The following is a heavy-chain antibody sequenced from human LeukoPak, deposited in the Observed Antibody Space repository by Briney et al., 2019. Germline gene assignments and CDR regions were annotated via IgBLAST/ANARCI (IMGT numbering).Heavy chain of an antibody. CDR2: ISYDGSNK. J-gene: IGHJ4*02. CDR3: AKDRSYGSETYYFDY. V-gene: IGHV3-30*18. D-gene: IGHD3-10*01. Sequence: PGRSLRPSCPASGFTFTSYGIHCDRQAPGKGLEWVAVISYDGSNKYYADSVKGRFTISRDNSKNTLYLQMNSLRAEDTAVYYCAKDRSYGSETYYFDYWGQGTLVTVSS. CDR1: GFTFTSYG.